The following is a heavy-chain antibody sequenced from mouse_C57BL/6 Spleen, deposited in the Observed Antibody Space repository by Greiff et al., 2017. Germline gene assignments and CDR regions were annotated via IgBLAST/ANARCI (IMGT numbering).Heavy chain of an antibody. V-gene: IGHV5-16*01. CDR2: INYDGSST. CDR1: GFTFSDYY. Sequence: EVQRVESEGGLVQPGSSMKLSCTASGFTFSDYYMAWVRQVPEKGLEWVANINYDGSSTYYLDSLKSRFIISRDNAKNILYLQMSSLKSEDTATYYCASEGSEGFDYWGQGTTLTVSS. D-gene: IGHD1-1*01. CDR3: ASEGSEGFDY. J-gene: IGHJ2*01.